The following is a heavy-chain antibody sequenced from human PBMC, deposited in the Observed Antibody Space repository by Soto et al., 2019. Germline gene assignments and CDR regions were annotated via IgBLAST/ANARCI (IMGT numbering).Heavy chain of an antibody. CDR2: IIPIFGTA. Sequence: QVQLVQSGAEVKKPGSSVKVSCKASGGTFSSYAISWVRQAPGQGLEWMGGIIPIFGTANYAQNFQGRVTITADESTVTAYGELSSLRSEDTAVYYCAREAQTAEYFQHWGQGTLVTFAS. CDR3: AREAQTAEYFQH. J-gene: IGHJ1*01. V-gene: IGHV1-69*01. CDR1: GGTFSSYA.